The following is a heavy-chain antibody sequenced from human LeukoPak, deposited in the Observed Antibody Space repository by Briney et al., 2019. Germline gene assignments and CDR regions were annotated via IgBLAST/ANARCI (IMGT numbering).Heavy chain of an antibody. D-gene: IGHD5-12*01. V-gene: IGHV4-34*01. CDR2: INHSGST. Sequence: SETLSLTCAVYGGSFSGYYWSWIRQPPGKGLEWIGEINHSGSTNYNPSLKSRVTISVDTSKNQFSLKLSSVTAADTAVYYCARLGHSGYDRGYYYYYYMDVWGKGTTVTISS. CDR3: ARLGHSGYDRGYYYYYYMDV. J-gene: IGHJ6*03. CDR1: GGSFSGYY.